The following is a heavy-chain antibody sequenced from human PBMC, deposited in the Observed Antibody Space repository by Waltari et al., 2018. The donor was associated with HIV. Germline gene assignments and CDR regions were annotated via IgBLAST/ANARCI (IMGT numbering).Heavy chain of an antibody. Sequence: QVQLVQSGAEVKKPGASVKVSCKAGGYTFTSYHIHWVRQAPGQGLEWMGKINPSDGTTSDAQKCQGRGTMTRDTSTSTVYMELSSLRSEDTAVYFCARGIVVLAYALYYFDHWGQGTLATVSS. D-gene: IGHD2-8*01. J-gene: IGHJ4*02. CDR2: INPSDGTT. CDR1: GYTFTSYH. CDR3: ARGIVVLAYALYYFDH. V-gene: IGHV1-46*01.